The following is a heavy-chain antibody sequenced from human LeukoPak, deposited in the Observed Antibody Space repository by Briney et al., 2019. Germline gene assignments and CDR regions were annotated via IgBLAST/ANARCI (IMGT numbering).Heavy chain of an antibody. CDR1: GFTFSNYW. CDR3: VRARLSQYSSGWYSAFFDY. CDR2: LTSSSTYI. D-gene: IGHD6-19*01. J-gene: IGHJ4*02. Sequence: GGSLRLSCAASGFTFSNYWMSWVRQAPGKGLEWVSSLTSSSTYIYYADSVKGRFTISRDNARNSLYLQMNSLRAEDTAVYYCVRARLSQYSSGWYSAFFDYWGQGTLVTVSS. V-gene: IGHV3-21*01.